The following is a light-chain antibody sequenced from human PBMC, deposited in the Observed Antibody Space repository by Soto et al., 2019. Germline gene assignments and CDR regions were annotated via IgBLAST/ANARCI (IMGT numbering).Light chain of an antibody. CDR2: DAS. J-gene: IGKJ5*01. V-gene: IGKV3-11*01. CDR3: QQRSNWRPIT. CDR1: QSVSSY. Sequence: EIVLTQSPATLSLSPGERATLSCRASQSVSSYLAWYQQKPGQAPRLLIYDASNRATGIPARLSGSGSGTDFALTISRLEPEDFAVYYCQQRSNWRPITFGQGTRLEIK.